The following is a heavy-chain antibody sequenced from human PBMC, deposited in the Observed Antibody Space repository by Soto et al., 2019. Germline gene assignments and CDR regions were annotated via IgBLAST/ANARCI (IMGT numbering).Heavy chain of an antibody. Sequence: EVQLVESGGGLVKPGGSLRLSCEASEFTFSGRSVHWVRQAPGKGLVWVAGIDKVGTDSTYADSVKGRFTSSRDNAKNTVYLQMNSLRFEDTAVYYCARGWFGPDVWGKGTTVTVSS. CDR3: ARGWFGPDV. CDR2: IDKVGTDS. D-gene: IGHD3-10*01. V-gene: IGHV3-74*01. J-gene: IGHJ6*03. CDR1: EFTFSGRS.